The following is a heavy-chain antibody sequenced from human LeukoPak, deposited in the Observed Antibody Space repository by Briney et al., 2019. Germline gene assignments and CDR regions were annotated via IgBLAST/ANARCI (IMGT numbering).Heavy chain of an antibody. D-gene: IGHD2-2*01. CDR2: VWPDGNKK. J-gene: IGHJ2*01. V-gene: IGHV3-33*01. CDR1: GFIFSHYG. Sequence: GGSLRLSCAASGFIFSHYGMHWVRQAPGKGLEWVAVVWPDGNKKYYGDSVKGRFTVSKDNSENTLFLQMNSLRAEDTAMYYCIVVVVPAAVWQFDLWGRGTQVTVSS. CDR3: IVVVVPAAVWQFDL.